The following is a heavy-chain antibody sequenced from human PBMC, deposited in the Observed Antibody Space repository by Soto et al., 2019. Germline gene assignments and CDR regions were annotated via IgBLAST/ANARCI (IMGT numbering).Heavy chain of an antibody. V-gene: IGHV3-21*01. Sequence: GGSLRLSCVASGFTFSNYNMNWVRQTPGKGLEWVSHISGSSIYIHYADSVRGRFTISRDNAKNSVYLQMDSLRVEDTAVYYCAREGALKPFSSWGQGALVTVSS. CDR3: AREGALKPFSS. CDR1: GFTFSNYN. J-gene: IGHJ5*02. CDR2: ISGSSIYI.